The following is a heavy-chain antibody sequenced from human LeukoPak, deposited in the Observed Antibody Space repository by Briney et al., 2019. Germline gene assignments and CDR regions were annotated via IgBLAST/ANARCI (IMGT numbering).Heavy chain of an antibody. CDR3: ARNAVAAAIRKFFDP. Sequence: SVKVSCKPSGCTFSNYRITWLGQAPGQGLEWMGGIIAIFGTPKYAQKFQGRVTISADESTSTAYMEVTSLIPEDTAVYYCARNAVAAAIRKFFDPWGQGTLVTVSS. CDR1: GCTFSNYR. CDR2: IIAIFGTP. D-gene: IGHD2-2*02. V-gene: IGHV1-69*01. J-gene: IGHJ5*02.